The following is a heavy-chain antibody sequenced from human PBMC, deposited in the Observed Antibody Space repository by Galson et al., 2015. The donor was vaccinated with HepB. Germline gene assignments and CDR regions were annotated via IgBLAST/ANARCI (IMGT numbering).Heavy chain of an antibody. V-gene: IGHV3-30*04. Sequence: SLRLSCAASGFTFSSYAMHWVRQAPGKGLEWVAVTSYDGSNKYYADSVKGRFTISRDNSKNTLYLQMNSLRAEDTAVYYCANGGDYVVPDYWGQGTLVTVSS. CDR2: TSYDGSNK. D-gene: IGHD4-17*01. CDR3: ANGGDYVVPDY. J-gene: IGHJ4*02. CDR1: GFTFSSYA.